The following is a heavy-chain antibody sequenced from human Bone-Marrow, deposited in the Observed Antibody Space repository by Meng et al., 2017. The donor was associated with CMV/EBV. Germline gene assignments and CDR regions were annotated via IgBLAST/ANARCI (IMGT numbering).Heavy chain of an antibody. CDR3: ASANMVPTYYYYYGMDV. Sequence: LSLTCAASGFTFSSYSMNWVRQAPGKGLEWVSYISSSSSTIYYADSVKGRFTISRDNAKNSLYLQMNSLRAEDTAVYYCASANMVPTYYYYYGMDVWGQGTTVTVSS. CDR1: GFTFSSYS. V-gene: IGHV3-48*04. J-gene: IGHJ6*02. CDR2: ISSSSSTI. D-gene: IGHD3-10*01.